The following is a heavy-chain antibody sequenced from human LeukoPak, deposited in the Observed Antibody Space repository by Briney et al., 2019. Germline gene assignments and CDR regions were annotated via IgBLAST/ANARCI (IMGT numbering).Heavy chain of an antibody. Sequence: ASVKVSCKASGYTFTSYYMHWVRQAPGQGLEWMGIINPSGGSTSYAQKFQGRVTMTRDTSTSTVYMELSSLRSEDTAVYYCASGPPTYYDFWSGSRTYYYYYMDVWGKGTTVTVSS. CDR2: INPSGGST. CDR1: GYTFTSYY. J-gene: IGHJ6*03. V-gene: IGHV1-46*01. CDR3: ASGPPTYYDFWSGSRTYYYYYMDV. D-gene: IGHD3-3*01.